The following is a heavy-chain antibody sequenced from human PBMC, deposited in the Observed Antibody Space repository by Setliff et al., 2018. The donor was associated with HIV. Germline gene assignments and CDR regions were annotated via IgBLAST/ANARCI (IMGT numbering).Heavy chain of an antibody. CDR2: MYPNGRT. Sequence: ASETLSLTCTVSGFSIGNFYYWGWVRQPPGKGLEWVGSMYPNGRTYYNPSVKSRVTISVDTSKSQFFLKLSSVTAADTAMYYCATPHREREDDAFDIWGQGTKVTVSS. CDR3: ATPHREREDDAFDI. D-gene: IGHD1-1*01. J-gene: IGHJ3*02. V-gene: IGHV4-38-2*02. CDR1: GFSIGNFYY.